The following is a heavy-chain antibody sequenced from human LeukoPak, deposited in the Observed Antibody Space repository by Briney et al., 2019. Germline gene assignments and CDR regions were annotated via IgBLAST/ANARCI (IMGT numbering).Heavy chain of an antibody. CDR2: IRYDGSNK. CDR3: AKGQDVVVPAAIFG. Sequence: GGSLRLSCAASGFTFGSYGMHWVRQAPGKGLEWVAFIRYDGSNKYYADSVKGRFTISRDNSKNTLYLQMNSLRAEDTAVYYCAKGQDVVVPAAIFGWGQGTLVTVSS. D-gene: IGHD2-2*02. J-gene: IGHJ4*02. V-gene: IGHV3-30*02. CDR1: GFTFGSYG.